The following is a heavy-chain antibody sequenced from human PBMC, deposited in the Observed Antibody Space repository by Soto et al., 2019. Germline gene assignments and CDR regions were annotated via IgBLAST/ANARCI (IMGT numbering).Heavy chain of an antibody. Sequence: AGGSLRLSCAASGFTFSSYAMSWVRQAPGKGLEWVSAISGSGGSTYYADSVKGRFTISRDNSKNTLYLQMNSLRAEDTAVYYCAKVLTVVTYYFDYWGQGTLVTVSS. CDR1: GFTFSSYA. J-gene: IGHJ4*02. CDR2: ISGSGGST. CDR3: AKVLTVVTYYFDY. V-gene: IGHV3-23*01. D-gene: IGHD2-21*02.